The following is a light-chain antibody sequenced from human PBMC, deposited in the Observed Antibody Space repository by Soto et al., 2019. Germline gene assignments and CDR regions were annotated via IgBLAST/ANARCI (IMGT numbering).Light chain of an antibody. V-gene: IGKV3-15*01. J-gene: IGKJ1*01. CDR2: GAF. Sequence: EIVLTQSPGTPSLSPGERATLSCRASQSVRSNLAWYQQKPGQAPSLLIYGAFTRATGIPTRFSGTGSGTEFTLTISSLQSEDFALYYCQQYNDWPLTFGQGTKVDIK. CDR3: QQYNDWPLT. CDR1: QSVRSN.